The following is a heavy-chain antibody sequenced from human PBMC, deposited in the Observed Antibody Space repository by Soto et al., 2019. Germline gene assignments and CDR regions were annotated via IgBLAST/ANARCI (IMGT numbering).Heavy chain of an antibody. J-gene: IGHJ6*02. Sequence: GGSLRLSCAASGFTFSSYSMNWVRQAPGKGLEWVSYISSSSSTIYYADSVKGRFTISRDNAKNSLYLQMNSLRDEDTAVYYCARDLGHTSTWYSFVTEDYYGMDVWGQGTTVTVSS. CDR1: GFTFSSYS. V-gene: IGHV3-48*02. CDR2: ISSSSSTI. D-gene: IGHD6-13*01. CDR3: ARDLGHTSTWYSFVTEDYYGMDV.